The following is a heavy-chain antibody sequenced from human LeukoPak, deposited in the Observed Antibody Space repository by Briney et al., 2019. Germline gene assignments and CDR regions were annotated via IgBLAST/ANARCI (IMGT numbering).Heavy chain of an antibody. CDR3: ARTHDYGDERPYYFDY. J-gene: IGHJ4*02. D-gene: IGHD4-17*01. Sequence: SVMVSCKASGGTFSSYAISWVRQAPGQGLEWMGGIIPIFGTANYAQKFQGRVTITADESTSTAYMELSSLRSEDTAVYYCARTHDYGDERPYYFDYWGQGTLVTVSS. V-gene: IGHV1-69*01. CDR2: IIPIFGTA. CDR1: GGTFSSYA.